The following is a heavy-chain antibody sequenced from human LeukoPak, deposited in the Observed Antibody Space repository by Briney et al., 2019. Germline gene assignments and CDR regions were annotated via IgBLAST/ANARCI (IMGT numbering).Heavy chain of an antibody. D-gene: IGHD4-11*01. CDR1: GFTVSAYA. Sequence: GGSLRLSCAASGFTVSAYAMAWVRQAPGKGLEWVSLIYSSGFTFYADSVKGRFTISRDNSKNTLYLQMNSLRSEDTAVYYCARENDYIFDYWGQGTLVTVSS. CDR2: IYSSGFT. CDR3: ARENDYIFDY. J-gene: IGHJ4*02. V-gene: IGHV3-53*01.